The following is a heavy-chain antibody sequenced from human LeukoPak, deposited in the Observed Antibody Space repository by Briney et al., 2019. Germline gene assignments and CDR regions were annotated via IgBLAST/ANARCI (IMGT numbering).Heavy chain of an antibody. D-gene: IGHD6-19*01. CDR1: GLTFSSYS. Sequence: GGSLRLSCAASGLTFSSYSMNWVRQAPGKGLEWVSSISSSSSYIYYADSVKGRFTISRDNAKNSLYLQMNSLRAEDTAVYYCARDDSSYYFDYWGQGTLVTVSS. J-gene: IGHJ4*02. CDR2: ISSSSSYI. V-gene: IGHV3-21*01. CDR3: ARDDSSYYFDY.